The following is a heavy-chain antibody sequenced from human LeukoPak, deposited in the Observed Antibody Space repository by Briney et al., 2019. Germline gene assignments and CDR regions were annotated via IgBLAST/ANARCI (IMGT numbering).Heavy chain of an antibody. CDR2: INTSGGAT. J-gene: IGHJ4*02. CDR3: ARVSIADPRSSDY. Sequence: GTSVKVSCKASGYTFTSYYLHWVRQAPGQGLEWMGIINTSGGATQYAQKFQGRVTMTRDTSTSTVYMDLSSLRSEDTAVYYCARVSIADPRSSDYWGQGTLVTVSS. CDR1: GYTFTSYY. V-gene: IGHV1-46*01. D-gene: IGHD6-6*01.